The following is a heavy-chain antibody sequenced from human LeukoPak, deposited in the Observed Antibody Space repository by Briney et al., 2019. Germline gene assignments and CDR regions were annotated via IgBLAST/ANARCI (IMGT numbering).Heavy chain of an antibody. CDR2: ISAGGYNT. D-gene: IGHD6-13*01. CDR1: GFTFSSYA. V-gene: IGHV3-23*01. J-gene: IGHJ4*02. CDR3: SKDAHSSSSTG. Sequence: GGSLRLSCAASGFTFSSYAMTWVRQAPGKGLEWVSSISAGGYNTYYADSVRGRFTISRDKSKNTLYLQMNSLRAEDTAVYYCSKDAHSSSSTGWSQGTLVTVSS.